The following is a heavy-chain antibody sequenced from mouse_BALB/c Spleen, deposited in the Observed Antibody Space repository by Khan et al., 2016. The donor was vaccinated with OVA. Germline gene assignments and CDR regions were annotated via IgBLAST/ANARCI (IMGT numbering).Heavy chain of an antibody. CDR2: INTSTGYT. V-gene: IGHV1-7*01. D-gene: IGHD1-1*01. Sequence: VQLQESGAELAKPGASVKMSCKASGYTFINYWILWVKQRPAQGLEWIGYINTSTGYTEYNQNFKDKATLTVDKSSSTAYMQLTSLTSEDSAVYYGARRGLRWDFDYWGQGTTLTVSS. CDR3: ARRGLRWDFDY. J-gene: IGHJ2*01. CDR1: GYTFINYW.